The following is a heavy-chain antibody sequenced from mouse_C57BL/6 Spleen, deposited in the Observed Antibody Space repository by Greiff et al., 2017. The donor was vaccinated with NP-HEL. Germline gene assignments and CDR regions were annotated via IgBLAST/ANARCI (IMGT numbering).Heavy chain of an antibody. D-gene: IGHD2-4*01. V-gene: IGHV1-26*01. J-gene: IGHJ4*01. CDR1: GYTFTDYY. Sequence: EVQLQQSGPELVKPGASVKISCKASGYTFTDYYMNWVKQSHGKSLEWIGDINPNNGGTSYNQKFKGKATLTVDKSSSTAYMELRSLTSEDSAVYYCARAEDYGYYAMDYWGQGTSVTVSS. CDR2: INPNNGGT. CDR3: ARAEDYGYYAMDY.